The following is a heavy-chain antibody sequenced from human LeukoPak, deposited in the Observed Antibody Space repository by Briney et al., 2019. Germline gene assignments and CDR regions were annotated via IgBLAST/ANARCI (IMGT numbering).Heavy chain of an antibody. CDR2: INHSGST. J-gene: IGHJ4*02. Sequence: SETLSLTCAVYGGSFSGYYWSWIRQPPGKGLEWIGEINHSGSTNYNPSLKSRVTISVDTSKNQFSLKLSSETAADTAVYYCARGGTYYDILTGSNYFDYWGQGTLVTVSS. V-gene: IGHV4-34*01. D-gene: IGHD3-9*01. CDR3: ARGGTYYDILTGSNYFDY. CDR1: GGSFSGYY.